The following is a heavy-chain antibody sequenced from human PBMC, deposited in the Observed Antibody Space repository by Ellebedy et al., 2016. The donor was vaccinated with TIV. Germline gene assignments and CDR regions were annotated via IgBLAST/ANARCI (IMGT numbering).Heavy chain of an antibody. D-gene: IGHD6-13*01. Sequence: GESLKISCEGSGYSFTNNWISWVRQMPGKGLEWMGKFDSVAAYIDYSTSLQGHVTISGDKSINTAYLQWRSLEASDTAMYYCARHGKGVAGYWFLDVWGRGTLVTVSS. CDR3: ARHGKGVAGYWFLDV. CDR2: FDSVAAYI. J-gene: IGHJ2*01. V-gene: IGHV5-10-1*01. CDR1: GYSFTNNW.